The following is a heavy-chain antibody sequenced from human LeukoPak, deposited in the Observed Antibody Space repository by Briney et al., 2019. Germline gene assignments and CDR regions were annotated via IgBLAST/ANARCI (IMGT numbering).Heavy chain of an antibody. CDR3: ARAKGWMLLCYYYGMDV. D-gene: IGHD6-19*01. CDR2: INHSGST. V-gene: IGHV4-34*01. Sequence: SETLSLTCAVYGGSFSGYYWSWIRQPPGKGLEWIGEINHSGSTNYNPSLKSRVTISVDTSKNQFSLKLSSVTAADTAVYYCARAKGWMLLCYYYGMDVWGQGTTVTVSS. J-gene: IGHJ6*02. CDR1: GGSFSGYY.